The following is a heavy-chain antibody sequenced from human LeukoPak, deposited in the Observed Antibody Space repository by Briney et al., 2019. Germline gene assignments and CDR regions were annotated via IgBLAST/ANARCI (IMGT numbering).Heavy chain of an antibody. CDR3: ATDPGPYNYDFGTYYYGLVPFDT. CDR2: ISGSGGST. V-gene: IGHV3-23*01. J-gene: IGHJ4*02. Sequence: GGSLRLSCAASGFTFSSYAMSWVRQAPGKGLEWVSAISGSGGSTYYADSVKGRFTISRDNSKNTLYLQMNSLRAEDTAFYYCATDPGPYNYDFGTYYYGLVPFDTWGQGTLVTVSS. D-gene: IGHD3-10*01. CDR1: GFTFSSYA.